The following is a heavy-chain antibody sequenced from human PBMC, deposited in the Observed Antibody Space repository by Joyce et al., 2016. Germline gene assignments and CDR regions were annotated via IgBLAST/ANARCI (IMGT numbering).Heavy chain of an antibody. J-gene: IGHJ4*02. Sequence: QVQLVESGGGVVQPGRSLRLSCAASGFTFSTYTMHWVRQAPGKGLEWVAVISYYGSNKSYADVVKGRFTISRDYSKNTLYLQMNSLRADDTAVYYCARGDYAAATSGFDYWGQGTLVTVSS. CDR1: GFTFSTYT. D-gene: IGHD4-17*01. V-gene: IGHV3-30*04. CDR3: ARGDYAAATSGFDY. CDR2: ISYYGSNK.